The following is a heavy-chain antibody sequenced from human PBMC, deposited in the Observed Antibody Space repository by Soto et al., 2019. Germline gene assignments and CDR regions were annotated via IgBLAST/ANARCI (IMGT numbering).Heavy chain of an antibody. CDR2: IDEDGSEY. CDR1: GFTFSSYC. Sequence: EVHLEESGGGLVHPGGSLRLSCAASGFTFSSYCMNWVRQAPGKGLEWVANIDEDGSEYNDAESVRGRFTISRDNAKNTLYLLMNSLRAADTAVYYCARTGVGHHDFLDYWGQGILVSVSS. J-gene: IGHJ4*02. D-gene: IGHD1-1*01. CDR3: ARTGVGHHDFLDY. V-gene: IGHV3-7*01.